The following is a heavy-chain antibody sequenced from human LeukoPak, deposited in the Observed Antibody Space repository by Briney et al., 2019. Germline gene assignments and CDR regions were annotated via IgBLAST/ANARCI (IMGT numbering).Heavy chain of an antibody. CDR3: ARAPSYYYYYMDV. V-gene: IGHV3-23*01. CDR1: GFTFSNYA. Sequence: GGSLRLSCAASGFTFSNYAMSWVRQAPGKGLEWVSGISGSGGSTYYADSVKGRFTISRDNSKNTLYLQMNSLRAEDTAVYYCARAPSYYYYYMDVWGKGTTVTVSS. CDR2: ISGSGGST. J-gene: IGHJ6*03.